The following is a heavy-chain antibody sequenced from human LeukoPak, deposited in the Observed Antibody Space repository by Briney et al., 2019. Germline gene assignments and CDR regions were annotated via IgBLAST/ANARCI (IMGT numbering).Heavy chain of an antibody. CDR2: IYYSGST. V-gene: IGHV4-39*01. D-gene: IGHD3-22*01. J-gene: IGHJ4*02. Sequence: PSQTLSLTCTVSGDSISSGRYYWGWIRQPPGKGLEWIGSIYYSGSTYYNPSLKSRVTISVDTSKNQFSLKLSSVTAADTAVYYCARQTYYYDSSDLYYFDYWGQGTLVTVSS. CDR1: GDSISSGRYY. CDR3: ARQTYYYDSSDLYYFDY.